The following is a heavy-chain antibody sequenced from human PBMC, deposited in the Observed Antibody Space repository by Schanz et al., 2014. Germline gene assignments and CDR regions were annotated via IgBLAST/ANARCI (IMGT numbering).Heavy chain of an antibody. J-gene: IGHJ4*02. CDR3: VRDTDYHFDY. D-gene: IGHD4-17*01. V-gene: IGHV3-7*01. CDR2: IKQDGSEK. CDR1: GFIFSNSW. Sequence: EVQLVESGGGLVQPGGSLRLSCAASGFIFSNSWMSWVRQAPGKGLEWVANIKQDGSEKYYVDSVKGRFTISRDNAKNSLYLQMNSLTAEDTAVYYCVRDTDYHFDYWGQGTLVTDSS.